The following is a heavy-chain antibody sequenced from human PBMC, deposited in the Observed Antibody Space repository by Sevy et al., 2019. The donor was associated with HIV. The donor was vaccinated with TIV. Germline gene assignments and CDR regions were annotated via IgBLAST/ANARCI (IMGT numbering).Heavy chain of an antibody. CDR2: IYTSGST. V-gene: IGHV4-61*02. D-gene: IGHD3-9*01. Sequence: SETLSLTCTVSGGSISSGGYYWSWIRQPAGKGVEWLGRIYTSGSTNYNPSLKSRVTISVDTSKNQFSLKLSSVTAADTAVYYCARAPLDDILTGYYRAFDYWCQGTLVTVSS. CDR1: GGSISSGGYY. J-gene: IGHJ4*02. CDR3: ARAPLDDILTGYYRAFDY.